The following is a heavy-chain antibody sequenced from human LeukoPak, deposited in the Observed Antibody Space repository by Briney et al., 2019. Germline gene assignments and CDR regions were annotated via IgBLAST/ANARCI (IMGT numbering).Heavy chain of an antibody. CDR1: GGSISSFY. CDR2: TYYTGST. D-gene: IGHD4-17*01. J-gene: IGHJ4*03. CDR3: ASLSTVTQGYFDS. V-gene: IGHV4-59*08. Sequence: PSETLSLTCTVSGGSISSFYWSWIRQPPGKGLEWIGYTYYTGSTNYNPSLKSRLTISVDASKNQFSLKLSSVTATDTAVYYCASLSTVTQGYFDSWGQGTLVTVSS.